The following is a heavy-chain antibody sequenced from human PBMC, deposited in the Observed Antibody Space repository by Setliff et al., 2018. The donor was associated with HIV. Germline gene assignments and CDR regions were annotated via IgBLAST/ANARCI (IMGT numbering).Heavy chain of an antibody. V-gene: IGHV4-39*01. Sequence: PSETLSLTCAVSGASITTNSYYWGWIRQTPEKGLERIGDFYYSGTTYYNPSLKSRATISADTSQNQFSLRLSSVTAADTAVYHCARFVLAWFDFSTGAVEVTDPYAFDFWGQGILVTVSS. CDR1: GASITTNSYY. CDR2: FYYSGTT. J-gene: IGHJ4*02. CDR3: ARFVLAWFDFSTGAVEVTDPYAFDF. D-gene: IGHD2-21*02.